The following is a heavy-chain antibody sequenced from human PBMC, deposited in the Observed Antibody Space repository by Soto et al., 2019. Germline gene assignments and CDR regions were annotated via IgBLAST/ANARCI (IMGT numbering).Heavy chain of an antibody. V-gene: IGHV3-15*07. CDR3: TTERVPYYLYMDV. CDR1: GFTFSNAW. J-gene: IGHJ6*03. CDR2: IKSKSDGETS. Sequence: GGSLRLSCAASGFTFSNAWINWVRQAPGKGLEWVGRIKSKSDGETSDYAAPVKGRFTISRDDSKNTLYLQMNSLKTEDTGVYYCTTERVPYYLYMDVWGKGTTVTVSS.